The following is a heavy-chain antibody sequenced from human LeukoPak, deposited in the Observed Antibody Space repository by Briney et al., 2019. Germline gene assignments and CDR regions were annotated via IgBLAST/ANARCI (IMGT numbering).Heavy chain of an antibody. Sequence: GDSLRLSCAASRFSFSSFYMIWVRQPPGQGQEWVVNIKKDGTDQSYVGPLRGRFSISRDNPKKSLYLQMNSLRVEDTAVYYCASGVLNGVGTWGQGTLVTVSS. D-gene: IGHD2-8*01. CDR3: ASGVLNGVGT. CDR1: RFSFSSFY. J-gene: IGHJ4*02. V-gene: IGHV3-7*01. CDR2: IKKDGTDQ.